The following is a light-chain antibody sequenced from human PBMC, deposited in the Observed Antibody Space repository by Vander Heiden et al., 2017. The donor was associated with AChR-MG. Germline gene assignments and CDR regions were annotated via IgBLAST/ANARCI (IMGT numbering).Light chain of an antibody. J-gene: IGKJ5*01. CDR2: DAS. V-gene: IGKV3-11*01. Sequence: EIVLTQSPATLSLSPGERATLSCRASQSVSSYLAWYQQKPGQAPRLLIYDASNRATGIPARFSGSGYGKDFTLTISSLEPEEFAVYYCQQRSYGHPEKITFGQRTRLEIK. CDR3: QQRSYGHPEKIT. CDR1: QSVSSY.